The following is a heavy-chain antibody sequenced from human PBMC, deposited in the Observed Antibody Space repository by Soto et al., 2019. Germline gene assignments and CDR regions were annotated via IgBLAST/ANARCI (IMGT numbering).Heavy chain of an antibody. D-gene: IGHD3-10*01. V-gene: IGHV4-59*01. CDR1: GGSISSYY. CDR3: ARVQSGSYYLGAFDI. J-gene: IGHJ3*02. Sequence: QVQLQESGPGLVKPSETLSLTCTVSGGSISSYYWSWIRQPPGKGLEWIGYIYYSGSTNYNPSRKSRVTISVDTSKNQFSLKLSYVTAADTAVYYCARVQSGSYYLGAFDIWGQGTMVTVSS. CDR2: IYYSGST.